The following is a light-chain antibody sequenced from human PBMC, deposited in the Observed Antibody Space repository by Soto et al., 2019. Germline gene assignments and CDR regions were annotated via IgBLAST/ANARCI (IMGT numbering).Light chain of an antibody. CDR2: WAS. CDR3: QQYYSSPWT. V-gene: IGKV4-1*01. CDR1: QSVLYSSNNKNY. J-gene: IGKJ1*01. Sequence: DIVMTQSPDSLAVSLGERATINCKSSQSVLYSSNNKNYLAWYQQKPGQPPKLLIYWASTRESGVPDRFSGSGSGKDFTLTLGSLQAEDVAIYYCQQYYSSPWTFGQGTKVEIK.